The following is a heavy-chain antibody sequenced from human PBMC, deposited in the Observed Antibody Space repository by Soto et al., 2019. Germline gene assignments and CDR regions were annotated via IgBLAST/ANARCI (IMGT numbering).Heavy chain of an antibody. Sequence: SETLSLTCTVSGASISSYYWNWIRQPPGKGLEWIGYIYYSGTTSYNPSLKSRVTISVDTSKNQFSLKLSSVTAADTAVYYCARAPTIGLTTNLDYWGQGTPVTVSS. CDR3: ARAPTIGLTTNLDY. D-gene: IGHD4-17*01. CDR1: GASISSYY. J-gene: IGHJ4*02. CDR2: IYYSGTT. V-gene: IGHV4-59*01.